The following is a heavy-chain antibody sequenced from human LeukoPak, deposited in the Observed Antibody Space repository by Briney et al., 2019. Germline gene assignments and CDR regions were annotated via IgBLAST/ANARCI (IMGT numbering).Heavy chain of an antibody. CDR2: IYYSGST. D-gene: IGHD6-13*01. V-gene: IGHV4-39*07. CDR3: ARDASSWHYFDS. J-gene: IGHJ4*02. CDR1: GGSISSSSYY. Sequence: SETLSLTCTVSGGSISSSSYYWGWIRQPPGKGLEWIGSIYYSGSTYYNPSLKSRVTISVDMSKSQISLKLSSVTAADTAVYYCARDASSWHYFDSWGQGTLVTVSS.